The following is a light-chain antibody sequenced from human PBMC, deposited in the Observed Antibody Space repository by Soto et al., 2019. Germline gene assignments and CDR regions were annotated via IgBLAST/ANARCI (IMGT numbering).Light chain of an antibody. J-gene: IGLJ2*01. CDR2: DVS. V-gene: IGLV2-11*01. CDR3: CSYAGSYTLL. Sequence: QSVLTQPRSVSGSPGQSVTISCTGTSNDVGAYNYVSWYQQHPGKAPKLMIYDVSKRPSGVPDRFSGSKSGNTASLTISGLQAEDEADYYCCSYAGSYTLLFGGGTKLTVL. CDR1: SNDVGAYNY.